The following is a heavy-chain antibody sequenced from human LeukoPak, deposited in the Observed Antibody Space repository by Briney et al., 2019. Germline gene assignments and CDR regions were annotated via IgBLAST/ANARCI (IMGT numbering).Heavy chain of an antibody. CDR3: ARLTPSDSSSWYWYFGL. D-gene: IGHD6-13*01. J-gene: IGHJ2*01. V-gene: IGHV4-59*08. CDR2: IYYSGST. CDR1: GGSISSYY. Sequence: SETLSLTCTVSGGSISSYYWSWIRQPPGKGLEWIGYIYYSGSTNYNPSLTNRVTISVDTSKNQFSLKLSTVTAADTAVYYCARLTPSDSSSWYWYFGLWGRGTLVTVSS.